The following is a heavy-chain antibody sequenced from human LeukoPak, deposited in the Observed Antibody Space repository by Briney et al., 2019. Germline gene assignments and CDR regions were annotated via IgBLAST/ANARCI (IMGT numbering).Heavy chain of an antibody. CDR2: ISGSGGST. Sequence: GGSLRLSCAASGFTFSSYAMSWVRQAPGEGLEWGSAISGSGGSTYYADSVKGRFTIPRDNSKNTLYLQMNSLRADDTAVYYCAKHQGGYDPYFDYWGQGTLVTVPS. V-gene: IGHV3-23*01. D-gene: IGHD5-12*01. CDR1: GFTFSSYA. CDR3: AKHQGGYDPYFDY. J-gene: IGHJ4*02.